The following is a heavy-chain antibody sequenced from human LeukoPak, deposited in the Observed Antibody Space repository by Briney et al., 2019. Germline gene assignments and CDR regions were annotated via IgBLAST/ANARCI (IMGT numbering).Heavy chain of an antibody. CDR1: GGSISSGSYY. CDR3: ARDHRDYYYYYYMDV. V-gene: IGHV4-61*02. CDR2: IYTSGST. Sequence: SETLSLTCTVSGGSISSGSYYWSWIRQPAGEGLEWIGRIYTSGSTNYNPSLKSRVTISVDTSKNQFSLKLSSVTAADTAVYYCARDHRDYYYYYYMDVWGKGTTVTVSS. J-gene: IGHJ6*03.